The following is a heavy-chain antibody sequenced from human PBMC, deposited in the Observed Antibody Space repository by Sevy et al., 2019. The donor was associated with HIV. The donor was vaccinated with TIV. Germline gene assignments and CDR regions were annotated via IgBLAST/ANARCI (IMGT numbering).Heavy chain of an antibody. D-gene: IGHD2-2*01. CDR2: ISGSGGST. Sequence: GGSLRLSCAASGFTFSSYAMSWVRQAPGKGLEWVSGISGSGGSTYYADSVKGRFTISRDNSKNTLYLQMNSLRAEDTAVYYCAKGSVVVPAAYDAFDIWGQGTMVTVSS. V-gene: IGHV3-23*01. CDR3: AKGSVVVPAAYDAFDI. J-gene: IGHJ3*02. CDR1: GFTFSSYA.